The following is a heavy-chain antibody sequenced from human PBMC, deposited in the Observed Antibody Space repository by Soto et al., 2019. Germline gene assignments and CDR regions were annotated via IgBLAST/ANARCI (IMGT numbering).Heavy chain of an antibody. J-gene: IGHJ5*02. Sequence: SETLSLTCTVSGGSISDNFWTWIRQPAGXGLXXIXLIXXSXXTSDNPSLKTRLTMSVDTSNNQISLSLSSVTAADTAVYYCARAKRGPWGQGTLVTASS. CDR3: ARAKRGP. CDR2: IXXSXXT. V-gene: IGHV4-4*07. CDR1: GGSISDNF.